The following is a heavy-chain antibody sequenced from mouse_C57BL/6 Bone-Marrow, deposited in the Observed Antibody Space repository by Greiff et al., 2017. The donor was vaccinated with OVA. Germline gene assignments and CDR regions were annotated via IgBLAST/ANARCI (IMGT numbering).Heavy chain of an antibody. Sequence: VQLKQSGAELVKPWASVKLSCTASGFNIKDYYMHWVKQRTEQGLEWIGRIDPEDGETKYAPKFQGKATITADTSSNTAYLQLSSLTSEDTAVYYCARGMATVVATPAYWGQGTLVTVSA. CDR2: IDPEDGET. CDR3: ARGMATVVATPAY. D-gene: IGHD1-1*01. J-gene: IGHJ3*01. CDR1: GFNIKDYY. V-gene: IGHV14-2*01.